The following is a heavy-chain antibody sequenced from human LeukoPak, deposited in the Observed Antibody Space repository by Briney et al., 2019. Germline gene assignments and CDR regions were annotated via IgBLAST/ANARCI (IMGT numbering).Heavy chain of an antibody. CDR2: IYYSGST. V-gene: IGHV4-59*01. CDR3: ARDFGRHYYYYGMDV. D-gene: IGHD1-26*01. Sequence: SETLSLTCTVSGGSISSYYWSWIRRPPGKGLEWIGYIYYSGSTNYNPSLKSRVTISVDTSKNQFSLKLSPVTAADTAVYYCARDFGRHYYYYGMDVWGQGTTVTVSS. J-gene: IGHJ6*02. CDR1: GGSISSYY.